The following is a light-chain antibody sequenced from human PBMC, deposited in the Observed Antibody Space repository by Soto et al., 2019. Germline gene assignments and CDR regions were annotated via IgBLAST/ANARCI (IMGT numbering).Light chain of an antibody. CDR3: SSYTSSSTLV. CDR1: SSDVGGYNY. CDR2: EVS. Sequence: QSVLTQPASVSGSPGQSITISCTGTSSDVGGYNYVSWYQQHPGKAPKPMIYEVSNRPSGVSYRFSGSKSGNTASLTISGLQAEDEADYYCSSYTSSSTLVFGTGTKVTVL. V-gene: IGLV2-14*01. J-gene: IGLJ1*01.